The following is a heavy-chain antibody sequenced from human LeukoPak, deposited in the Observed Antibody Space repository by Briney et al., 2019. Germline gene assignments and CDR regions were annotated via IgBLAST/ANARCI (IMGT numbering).Heavy chain of an antibody. Sequence: GGSLRLSCAASGFTFDDYAMHWVRQAPGKGLEWVSGISWNSGSIVYADSVKGRFTISRDNAKNSLYLQMNGLRAEDTALYYCAKGVRMTADNYYDSSGYYYYYYGMDVWGQGTTVTVSS. CDR1: GFTFDDYA. D-gene: IGHD3-22*01. J-gene: IGHJ6*02. CDR3: AKGVRMTADNYYDSSGYYYYYYGMDV. V-gene: IGHV3-9*01. CDR2: ISWNSGSI.